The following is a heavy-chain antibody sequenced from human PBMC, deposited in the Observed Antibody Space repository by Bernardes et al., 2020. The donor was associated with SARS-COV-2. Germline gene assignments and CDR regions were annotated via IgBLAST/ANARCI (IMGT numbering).Heavy chain of an antibody. CDR3: AKGPTHEESGGSYRPFDY. CDR2: ISYDGADK. D-gene: IGHD2-15*01. CDR1: GFPFNIHG. V-gene: IGHV3-30*18. Sequence: GGSLRLSCAASGFPFNIHGMHWVRQAPGKGLEWVAVISYDGADKFYVDSAQGRFTISRDNSRNTLYLQMNSLTTEDTAVYYCAKGPTHEESGGSYRPFDYWGHGTLVTVSS. J-gene: IGHJ4*01.